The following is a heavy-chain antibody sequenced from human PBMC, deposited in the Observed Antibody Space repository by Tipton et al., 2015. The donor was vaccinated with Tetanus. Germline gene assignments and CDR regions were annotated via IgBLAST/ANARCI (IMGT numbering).Heavy chain of an antibody. Sequence: TLSLTCTVSGDSISFYYWSWIRQPPGKGLEWIGYIYYSGNTKYNPSLKSRVTMSVDTSKNRFSLNLTSVTPADTAVYYCARDLRRYQQNNWFDPWGQGTLVTVSS. V-gene: IGHV4-59*01. CDR1: GDSISFYY. CDR3: ARDLRRYQQNNWFDP. D-gene: IGHD2-2*01. J-gene: IGHJ5*02. CDR2: IYYSGNT.